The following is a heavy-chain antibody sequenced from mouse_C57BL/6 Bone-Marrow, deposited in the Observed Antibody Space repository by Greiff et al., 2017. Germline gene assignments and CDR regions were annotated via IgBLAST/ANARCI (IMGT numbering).Heavy chain of an antibody. CDR2: IDPSDSDT. CDR1: GYTFTSYW. CDR3: ARLDYYGSCFDY. V-gene: IGHV1-52*01. D-gene: IGHD1-1*01. J-gene: IGHJ2*01. Sequence: QVQLQQPGAELVRPGSSVKLSCKASGYTFTSYWMHWVKQRPKQGLEWIGNIDPSDSDTHYNQKFKDKATLTVDKSSSTAYLQLSSLTSEDSAVYYCARLDYYGSCFDYWGQGTTLTVSS.